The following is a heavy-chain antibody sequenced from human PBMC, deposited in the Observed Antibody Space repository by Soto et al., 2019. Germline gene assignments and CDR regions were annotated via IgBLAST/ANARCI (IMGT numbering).Heavy chain of an antibody. V-gene: IGHV3-48*03. J-gene: IGHJ3*02. Sequence: GSLSLSCAASGFSFSTYEMNWVRQAPGKGLEWVSYISKNGIDIYYADSVKGRFTISRDNANNSLFLQMDSLRPEDTAVYYCAPRKYGSFNIGAFDIWGQGTMVTVSS. CDR3: APRKYGSFNIGAFDI. CDR1: GFSFSTYE. CDR2: ISKNGIDI. D-gene: IGHD1-26*01.